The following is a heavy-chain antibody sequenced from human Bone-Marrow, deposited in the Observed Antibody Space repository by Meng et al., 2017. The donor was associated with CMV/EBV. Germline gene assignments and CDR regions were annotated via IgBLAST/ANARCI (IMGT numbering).Heavy chain of an antibody. CDR1: GFTFSSYG. J-gene: IGHJ6*02. V-gene: IGHV3-30*02. D-gene: IGHD2-2*01. CDR2: IRYDGSNK. CDR3: AKELGYCSSTSCYWEYYYYYYGMDV. Sequence: GGSLRLSFAASGFTFSSYGMHWVRQAPGKGLEWVAFIRYDGSNKYYADSVKGRFTISRDNSKNTLYLQMNSLRAEDTAVYYCAKELGYCSSTSCYWEYYYYYYGMDVWGQGTTVTVSS.